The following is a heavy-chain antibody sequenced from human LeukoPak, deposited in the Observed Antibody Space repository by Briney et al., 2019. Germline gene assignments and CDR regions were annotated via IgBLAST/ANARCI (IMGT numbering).Heavy chain of an antibody. CDR1: GGSISSGSYY. CDR2: IYTSGST. CDR3: ARTPIYYYDNSGYYN. D-gene: IGHD3-22*01. V-gene: IGHV4-61*02. Sequence: SQTLSLTCTVSGGSISSGSYYWSWIRQPAGKGLEWIGRIYTSGSTNYNPSLKSRVTISVDTSKNQFSLKLSSVTAADTAVYYCARTPIYYYDNSGYYNWGQGTLVTVSS. J-gene: IGHJ4*02.